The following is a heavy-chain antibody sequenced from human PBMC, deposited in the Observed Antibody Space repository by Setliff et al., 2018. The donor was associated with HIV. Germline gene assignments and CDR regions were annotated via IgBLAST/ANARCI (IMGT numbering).Heavy chain of an antibody. CDR3: AKAGVATILYYFDY. J-gene: IGHJ4*02. Sequence: GGSLRLSCAASGFTFSSYGMHWVRQAPGKGLEWVAVISYDGSNKYYADSVKGRFTISRDNSKNTLYLQMNSLRAEDTAVYYCAKAGVATILYYFDYWGQGTLVTVSS. CDR1: GFTFSSYG. V-gene: IGHV3-30*18. D-gene: IGHD5-12*01. CDR2: ISYDGSNK.